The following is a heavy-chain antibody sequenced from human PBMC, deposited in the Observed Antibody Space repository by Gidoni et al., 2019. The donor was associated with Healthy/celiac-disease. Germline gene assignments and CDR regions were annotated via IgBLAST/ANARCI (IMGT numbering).Heavy chain of an antibody. Sequence: QVQLVESGGGVVQPGRSLRLSCAASGFTFSSYGMHWVRQAPGKGLEWVAVISYDGSNKYYADSVKGRFTISRDNSKNTLYLQMNSLRAEDTAVYYCAKDRHSYYYYGMDVWGQGTTVTVSS. CDR2: ISYDGSNK. CDR3: AKDRHSYYYYGMDV. J-gene: IGHJ6*02. V-gene: IGHV3-30*18. CDR1: GFTFSSYG.